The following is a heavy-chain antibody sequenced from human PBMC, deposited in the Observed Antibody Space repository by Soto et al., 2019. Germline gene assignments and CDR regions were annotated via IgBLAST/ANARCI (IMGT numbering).Heavy chain of an antibody. CDR3: AREMTQMSPHYFYSGMDV. V-gene: IGHV4-59*01. D-gene: IGHD3-3*01. Sequence: SETLSLTCTVPGGSLRGYSWSWIRQSPGKGLEWIGYVYSGGGTNYSPSFMGRVTISVDTTDNQFSLKLNSVTAADTAVYYCAREMTQMSPHYFYSGMDVWGQGTTVTVSS. CDR1: GGSLRGYS. J-gene: IGHJ6*02. CDR2: VYSGGGT.